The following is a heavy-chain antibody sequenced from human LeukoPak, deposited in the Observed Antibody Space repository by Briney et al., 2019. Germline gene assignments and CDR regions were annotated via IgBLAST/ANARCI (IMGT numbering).Heavy chain of an antibody. CDR3: ARDRRDMVRGGFDDY. V-gene: IGHV1-18*01. J-gene: IGHJ4*02. Sequence: GASVKVSCKASGYTFTSYGITWVRQAPGQGLEWMGWISAYNGNTNYAQKLQGRVTMTTDTSTSTAYMELRSLRSDDTAVYYCARDRRDMVRGGFDDYWGQGTLVTVSS. D-gene: IGHD3-10*01. CDR1: GYTFTSYG. CDR2: ISAYNGNT.